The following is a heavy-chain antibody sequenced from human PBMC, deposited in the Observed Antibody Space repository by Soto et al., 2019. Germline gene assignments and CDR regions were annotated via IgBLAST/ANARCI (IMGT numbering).Heavy chain of an antibody. Sequence: AVKVSCKASGYIFTAYSMHWVRQAPGQGLEWMGVVNPSGGSTNYAQKFQGRITMTRETSTSTVYMDLSSLTSEDTAVYYCAREENCIDGICYSAFVKSWGQG. CDR1: GYIFTAYS. CDR2: VNPSGGST. J-gene: IGHJ1*01. D-gene: IGHD2-15*01. V-gene: IGHV1-46*01. CDR3: AREENCIDGICYSAFVKS.